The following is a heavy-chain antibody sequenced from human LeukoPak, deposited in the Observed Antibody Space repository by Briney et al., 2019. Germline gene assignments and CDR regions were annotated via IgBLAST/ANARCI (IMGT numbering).Heavy chain of an antibody. J-gene: IGHJ3*02. CDR3: ARDGGYYDSSVFGI. CDR2: FDPEDGET. Sequence: GASVKVSCKVSGYTLAELSMHWVRQAPGKGLEWMGGFDPEDGETIYAQKFQGRVTMTEDTSTDTAYMELSSLRSEDTAVYYCARDGGYYDSSVFGIWGQGTMVTVSS. D-gene: IGHD3-22*01. CDR1: GYTLAELS. V-gene: IGHV1-24*01.